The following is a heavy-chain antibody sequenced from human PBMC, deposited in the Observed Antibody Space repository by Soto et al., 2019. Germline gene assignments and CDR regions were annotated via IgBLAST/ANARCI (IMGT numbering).Heavy chain of an antibody. Sequence: GESLKISCKGSGYSFTSYWIGWVRQMPGKGLEWMGIVYPGDSDTRYSPSFQGQVTISADKSISTAYLQWSSLKASDTAMYYCARRLGYSSSSGYYYYMDVWGKGTTVTVSS. J-gene: IGHJ6*03. CDR2: VYPGDSDT. D-gene: IGHD6-6*01. V-gene: IGHV5-51*01. CDR1: GYSFTSYW. CDR3: ARRLGYSSSSGYYYYMDV.